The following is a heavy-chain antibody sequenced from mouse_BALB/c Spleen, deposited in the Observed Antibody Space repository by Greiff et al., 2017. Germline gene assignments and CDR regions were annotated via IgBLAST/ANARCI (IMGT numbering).Heavy chain of an antibody. Sequence: EVQLQQSGTVLARPGASVKMSCTASGYTFTSYWMHWVKQRPGQGLEWIGAIYPGNSDTSYNQKFTGKAKLTAVTSTSTAYMELSSLTNEDAAVYDRNYYSNYEYFDVWGAGTTVTVSS. CDR2: IYPGNSDT. V-gene: IGHV1-5*01. CDR3: NYYSNYEYFDV. J-gene: IGHJ1*01. D-gene: IGHD2-5*01. CDR1: GYTFTSYW.